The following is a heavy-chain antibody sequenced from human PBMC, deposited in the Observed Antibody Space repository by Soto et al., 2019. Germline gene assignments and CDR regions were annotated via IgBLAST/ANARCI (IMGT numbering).Heavy chain of an antibody. CDR3: ARGTPRGYCSGGSYPSWFDP. D-gene: IGHD2-15*01. CDR1: GGSISSGGYS. J-gene: IGHJ5*02. V-gene: IGHV4-30-2*01. Sequence: SETLSLTCAVSGGSISSGGYSWSWIRQPPGKGLEWIGYIYHSGSTYYNPSLKSRVTISVDRSKNQFSLKLSSVTAADTAVYYCARGTPRGYCSGGSYPSWFDPWAQGSLDTVSS. CDR2: IYHSGST.